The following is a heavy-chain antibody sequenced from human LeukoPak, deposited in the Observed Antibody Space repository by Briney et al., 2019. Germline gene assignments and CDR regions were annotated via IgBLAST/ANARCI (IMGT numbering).Heavy chain of an antibody. CDR2: INSDGSST. CDR3: ATAGGSSGANPFIY. CDR1: GFSFSSYW. V-gene: IGHV3-74*01. D-gene: IGHD6-19*01. J-gene: IGHJ4*02. Sequence: GGSLRLSCAASGFSFSSYWMHWVRQAPGKGLVWVSRINSDGSSTSYADSVKGRFTISRDNAKNTLYLQMNSLRAEDTAVYYCATAGGSSGANPFIYWGQGTLVTVSP.